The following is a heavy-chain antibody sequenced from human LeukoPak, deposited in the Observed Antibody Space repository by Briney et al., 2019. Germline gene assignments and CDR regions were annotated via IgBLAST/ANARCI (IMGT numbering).Heavy chain of an antibody. J-gene: IGHJ2*01. CDR3: ARSGIRGHGGYWYFDL. V-gene: IGHV4-30-4*08. D-gene: IGHD3-10*01. CDR1: GGSISSGDYY. Sequence: SETLSLTCTVSGGSISSGDYYWSWIRQPPGKGLEWIGYIYYSGSTYYNPSLKSRVTISVDTSKNQFSLKLSSVTAADTAVYYCARSGIRGHGGYWYFDLWGRGTLVTVSS. CDR2: IYYSGST.